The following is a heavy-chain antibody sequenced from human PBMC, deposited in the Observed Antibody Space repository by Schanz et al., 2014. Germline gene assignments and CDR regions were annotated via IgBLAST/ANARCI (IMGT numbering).Heavy chain of an antibody. CDR3: AREEGWGIAAAGRKHYYYGMDV. J-gene: IGHJ6*02. CDR1: GFTFSSYS. Sequence: EVQLVESGGGLVKPGGSLRLSCAASGFTFSSYSMNWVRQAPGKGLEWVSYISSSSSYIYYADSVKGRFTISRDNAKNSLYRQMNSLRAEDTAVYYCAREEGWGIAAAGRKHYYYGMDVWGQGTTVTVSS. CDR2: ISSSSSYI. D-gene: IGHD6-13*01. V-gene: IGHV3-21*05.